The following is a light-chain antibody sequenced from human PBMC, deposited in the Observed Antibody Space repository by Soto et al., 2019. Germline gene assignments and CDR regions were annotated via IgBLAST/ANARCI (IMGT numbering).Light chain of an antibody. CDR1: QRLTTW. Sequence: DIQTTQSPSTLSASVGDRVTLTSRASQRLTTWLAWYQQRPGKAPQLLIFDASNLESGVPSRFSGSGSGTEFTLTISSLQPDDFATYYCQQYNSYSSLTFGGGTKVDIK. CDR3: QQYNSYSSLT. J-gene: IGKJ4*01. CDR2: DAS. V-gene: IGKV1-5*01.